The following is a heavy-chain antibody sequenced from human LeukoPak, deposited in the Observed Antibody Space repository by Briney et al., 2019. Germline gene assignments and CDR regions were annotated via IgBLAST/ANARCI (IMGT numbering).Heavy chain of an antibody. V-gene: IGHV1-18*01. D-gene: IGHD3-22*01. CDR3: ASSINTNLYYYDSSAFLGFDP. CDR1: GYTFTSYG. Sequence: ASVKVSCKASGYTFTSYGISWVRQAPGQGLEWMGWISAYNGNTNYAQKFQGRVTMTRDTSISTAYMELSRLRSDDTAVYYCASSINTNLYYYDSSAFLGFDPWGQGTLVTVSS. J-gene: IGHJ5*02. CDR2: ISAYNGNT.